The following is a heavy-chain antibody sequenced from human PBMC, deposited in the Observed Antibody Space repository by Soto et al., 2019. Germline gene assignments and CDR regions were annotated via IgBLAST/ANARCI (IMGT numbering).Heavy chain of an antibody. Sequence: PSETLSLTCAVYGGSFSGYYWSWIRQPPGKGLEWIGEINHSGSTNYNPSLKSRVTISVDTSKNQFSLKLSSVTAADTAVYYCARDSITIFGVVTDYYYMDVWGKGTTVTVSS. D-gene: IGHD3-3*01. V-gene: IGHV4-34*01. CDR1: GGSFSGYY. J-gene: IGHJ6*03. CDR2: INHSGST. CDR3: ARDSITIFGVVTDYYYMDV.